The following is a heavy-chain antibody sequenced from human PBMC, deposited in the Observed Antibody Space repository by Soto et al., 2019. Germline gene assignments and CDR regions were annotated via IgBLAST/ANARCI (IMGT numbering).Heavy chain of an antibody. D-gene: IGHD3-22*01. J-gene: IGHJ4*02. V-gene: IGHV3-23*01. CDR1: GFTFSSYG. CDR2: ISGSGDST. CDR3: ARGLIYDSSGYYFDY. Sequence: HPGGSLRLSCAASGFTFSSYGMHWVRQAPGKGLEWVSVISGSGDSTYYADYVKGRFTISRDNSKNTLYLQMNNLRAEYTAVYYCARGLIYDSSGYYFDYWGQGTLVTVSS.